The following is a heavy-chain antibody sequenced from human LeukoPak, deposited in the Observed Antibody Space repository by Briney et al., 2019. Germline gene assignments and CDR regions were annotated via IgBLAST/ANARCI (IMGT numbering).Heavy chain of an antibody. CDR1: GGSISSSSYY. Sequence: KPSETLSLTCTVSGGSISSSSYYWGWIRQPPGKGLEWIGSIYYSGSTYYNPSLKSRVTISVDTSKNQFSLKLSSVTATDTAVYYCARGLITMVRGVITNYYYYMDVWGKGTTVTVSS. CDR3: ARGLITMVRGVITNYYYYMDV. J-gene: IGHJ6*03. D-gene: IGHD3-10*01. CDR2: IYYSGST. V-gene: IGHV4-39*07.